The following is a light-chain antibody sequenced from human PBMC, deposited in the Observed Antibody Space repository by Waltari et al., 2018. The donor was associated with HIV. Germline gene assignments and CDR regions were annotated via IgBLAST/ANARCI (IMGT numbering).Light chain of an antibody. CDR2: DVN. CDR1: SSDLGYFHY. J-gene: IGLJ2*01. CDR3: AAYAGNNIVI. Sequence: QSALTQPPSASGSPGQSVTVPCTGTSSDLGYFHYVSWYQQHPGKAPKLLIYDVNKRPSGVPDRFSASKSGATASLTVSGLLAEDEADYYCAAYAGNNIVIFGGGTKVTV. V-gene: IGLV2-8*01.